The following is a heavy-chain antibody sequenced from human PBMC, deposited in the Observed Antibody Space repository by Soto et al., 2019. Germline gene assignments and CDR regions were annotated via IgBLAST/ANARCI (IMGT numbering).Heavy chain of an antibody. Sequence: EVQLLESGGGLVQPGGSLRLSCAGSGFTFSSHGMTWVRQAPGKGLDWVSAISGSGDGTFYADSVKGRFTISRDNSKNTLYLQMNSLRAEDTAIYYCAXHYGSGSFNWLDPWGQGTLVTVSS. CDR2: ISGSGDGT. J-gene: IGHJ5*02. CDR3: AXHYGSGSFNWLDP. CDR1: GFTFSSHG. D-gene: IGHD3-10*01. V-gene: IGHV3-23*01.